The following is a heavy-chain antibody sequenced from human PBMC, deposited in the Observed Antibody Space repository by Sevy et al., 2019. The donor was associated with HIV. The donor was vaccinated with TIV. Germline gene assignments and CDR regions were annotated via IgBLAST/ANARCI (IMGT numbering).Heavy chain of an antibody. CDR2: LSFGCGEI. J-gene: IGHJ4*02. D-gene: IGHD2-8*01. CDR3: AREGCTKPHDY. CDR1: GFTFSKYS. V-gene: IGHV3-23*01. Sequence: GGSLRLSCAASGFTFSKYSMRWVRQPPGKGLEWVSTLSFGCGEINHADSVKGRFTISRDNSKNSLYLQMNNQRAEDTAANYCAREGCTKPHDYWGQGTLVTVSS.